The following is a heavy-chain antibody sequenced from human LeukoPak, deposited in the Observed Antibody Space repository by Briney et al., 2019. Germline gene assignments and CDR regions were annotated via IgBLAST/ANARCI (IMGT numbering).Heavy chain of an antibody. V-gene: IGHV3-21*01. CDR3: ASGSSYSCGWYYFDY. D-gene: IGHD6-19*01. Sequence: PGGSLRLSCAASGFTFSSYSMNWVRQAPGKGLEWVSSISSSSSYIYYADSVKGRFTISRDNAKNSLYLQMNSLRAEDTAVYYCASGSSYSCGWYYFDYWGQGTLVTVSS. CDR2: ISSSSSYI. J-gene: IGHJ4*02. CDR1: GFTFSSYS.